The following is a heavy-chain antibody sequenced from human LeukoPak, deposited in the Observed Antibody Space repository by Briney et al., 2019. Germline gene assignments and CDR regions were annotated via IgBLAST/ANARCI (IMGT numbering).Heavy chain of an antibody. J-gene: IGHJ4*02. V-gene: IGHV1-46*01. CDR3: ARVAYDYVWGSYSHYFDY. CDR2: INPSGGST. Sequence: GASVKVSCKASGYTFTSYYMHWVRQAPAQGLEWMGIINPSGGSTSYAQKFQGRVTMTRDTSTSTVYMELSSLRSEDTAVYYCARVAYDYVWGSYSHYFDYWGQGTLVTVSS. D-gene: IGHD3-16*01. CDR1: GYTFTSYY.